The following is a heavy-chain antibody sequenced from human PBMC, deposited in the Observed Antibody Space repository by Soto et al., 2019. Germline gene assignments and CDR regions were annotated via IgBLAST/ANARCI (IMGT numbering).Heavy chain of an antibody. CDR3: ARTLVGAKGGCDY. V-gene: IGHV4-59*01. D-gene: IGHD1-26*01. Sequence: SETLSLTCTVSGGSISSYYWSWIRQPPGKGLEWIGYIYYGGSTNYNPSLKSRVTISVDTSKNQFSLKLSSVTAADTAVYYCARTLVGAKGGCDYWGQGTRVTVAS. CDR1: GGSISSYY. J-gene: IGHJ4*02. CDR2: IYYGGST.